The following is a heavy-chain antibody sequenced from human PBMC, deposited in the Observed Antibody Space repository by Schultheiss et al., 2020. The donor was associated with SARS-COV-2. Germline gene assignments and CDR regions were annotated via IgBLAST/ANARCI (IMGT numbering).Heavy chain of an antibody. CDR3: VRSGLSDSVVPAAIDP. J-gene: IGHJ5*02. V-gene: IGHV3-64D*09. D-gene: IGHD2-2*01. Sequence: GGSLRLSCSASGFTFSSYAMHWVRQAPGKGLEYVSAISSNGGSTYYADSVKGRFTISRDNSKNTLYLQMSSLRAEDTAVYYCVRSGLSDSVVPAAIDPWGQGTLVTVSS. CDR2: ISSNGGST. CDR1: GFTFSSYA.